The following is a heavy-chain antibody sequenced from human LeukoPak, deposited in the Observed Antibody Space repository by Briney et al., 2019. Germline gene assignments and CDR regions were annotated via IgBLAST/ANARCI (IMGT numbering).Heavy chain of an antibody. CDR3: SRNYYLYYYMDV. CDR2: FYYTGAS. V-gene: IGHV4-59*11. J-gene: IGHJ6*03. CDR1: AGSMRNHY. Sequence: SETLSLTCTVSAGSMRNHYWTWIRQSPRKGLEWIGYFYYTGASQYNPSLKSRATMSLDTSKNQFSLRLSSVTAADTAVYYCSRNYYLYYYMDVWGTGTTVTVSS.